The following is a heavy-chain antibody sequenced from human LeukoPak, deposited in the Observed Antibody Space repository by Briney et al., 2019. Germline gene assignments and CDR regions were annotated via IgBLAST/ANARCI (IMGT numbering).Heavy chain of an antibody. J-gene: IGHJ3*02. Sequence: SETLSLTCTVSGGSISSYYWSWIRQPPGKGLEWIGYIYCSGSTNYNPSLKSRVTISVDTSKNQFSLKLSSVTAADTAVYYCARHRVPDYDFWSGYLDAFDIWGQGTMVTVSS. CDR2: IYCSGST. D-gene: IGHD3-3*01. V-gene: IGHV4-59*08. CDR3: ARHRVPDYDFWSGYLDAFDI. CDR1: GGSISSYY.